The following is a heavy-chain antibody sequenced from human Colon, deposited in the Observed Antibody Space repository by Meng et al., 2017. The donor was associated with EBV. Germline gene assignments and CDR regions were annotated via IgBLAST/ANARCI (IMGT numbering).Heavy chain of an antibody. CDR2: VSHPGSA. J-gene: IGHJ4*02. D-gene: IGHD3-9*01. V-gene: IGHV4-34*01. CDR3: ARVPTTGYKDH. CDR1: GGSFSGYV. Sequence: RLQQLGAGLLKPSETLSLPCTVNGGSFSGYVWSWVRQPPGKGMEWIGEVSHPGSANYNPSLKSRVTISVDASEKQFSLRLTSVTAADSAVYYCARVPTTGYKDHWGQGTLVTVSS.